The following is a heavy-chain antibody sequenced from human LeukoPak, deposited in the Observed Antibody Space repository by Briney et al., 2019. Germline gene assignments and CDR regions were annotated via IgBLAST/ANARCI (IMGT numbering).Heavy chain of an antibody. J-gene: IGHJ4*02. CDR3: ARGLHGAPGAFDY. CDR1: GFTFSDYW. D-gene: IGHD4/OR15-4a*01. V-gene: IGHV3-74*03. CDR2: IYSDGSST. Sequence: PGGSLRLSCAASGFTFSDYWIHWVRQAPGKGLVWVSRIYSDGSSTTYADSVKGRFTISRDNAKNSLYLQMNSLRAEDTAVYYCARGLHGAPGAFDYWGQGTLVTVSS.